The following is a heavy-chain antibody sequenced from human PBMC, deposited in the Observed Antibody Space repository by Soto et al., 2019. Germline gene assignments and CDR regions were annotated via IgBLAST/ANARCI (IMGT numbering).Heavy chain of an antibody. CDR2: ISYDGSNK. J-gene: IGHJ5*02. D-gene: IGHD1-26*01. CDR1: GFTFSSYA. CDR3: VIEVGAAPHRNLFYP. Sequence: GGSLRLSCAASGFTFSSYAMHWVRQAPGKGLEWVAVISYDGSNKYYADAVKGRFTISRDNSKNTLYLQMNSLRAEDTAVYYCVIEVGAAPHRNLFYPCGQGSLV. V-gene: IGHV3-30-3*01.